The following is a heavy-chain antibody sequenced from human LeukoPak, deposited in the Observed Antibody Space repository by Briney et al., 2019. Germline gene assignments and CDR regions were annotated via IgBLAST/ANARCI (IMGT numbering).Heavy chain of an antibody. D-gene: IGHD3-16*01. V-gene: IGHV1-8*03. CDR3: LGGESFDY. CDR2: MSPNSGNT. Sequence: GASVKGSCKASGYTFTNYDINWVRQATGQGLEWMGWMSPNSGNTGYAQKFQGRVTITRNTSISTAYMELSSLRSEDTAVYYWLGGESFDYWGQGTLVTVSS. CDR1: GYTFTNYD. J-gene: IGHJ4*02.